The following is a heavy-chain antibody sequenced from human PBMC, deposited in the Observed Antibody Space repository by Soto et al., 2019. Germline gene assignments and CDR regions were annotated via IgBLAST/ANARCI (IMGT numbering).Heavy chain of an antibody. D-gene: IGHD1-26*01. CDR2: MYHSGST. V-gene: IGHV4-30-2*01. CDR1: GASISSGSYA. Sequence: QLQLQESGSGLVKPSPTLSLTCAVSGASISSGSYARGWIRQPPGKGLEGIEYMYHSGSTDYNPSLRSRVTPSGVGSTKQLSLKLSSVTAADTAVYYCARGPVGEGIDYWCQGTLVTVSS. J-gene: IGHJ4*02. CDR3: ARGPVGEGIDY.